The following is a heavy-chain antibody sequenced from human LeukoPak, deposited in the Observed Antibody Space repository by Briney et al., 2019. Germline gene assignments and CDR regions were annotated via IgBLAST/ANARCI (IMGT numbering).Heavy chain of an antibody. CDR3: SRGLDSRKLGY. V-gene: IGHV4-31*03. D-gene: IGHD3-22*01. J-gene: IGHJ4*02. CDR1: GASFSSGDQY. Sequence: SETLSLTCTVSGASFSSGDQYWNWIRQSPGKGLEWIGSIHPSGMLYNNPSLESRVTISIDASKNQFSLNLNSVTAADTAVYFCSRGLDSRKLGYWGQGTLVTVSS. CDR2: IHPSGML.